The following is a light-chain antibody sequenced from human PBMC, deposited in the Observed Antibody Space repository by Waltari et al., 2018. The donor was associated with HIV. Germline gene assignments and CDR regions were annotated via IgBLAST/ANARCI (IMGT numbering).Light chain of an antibody. CDR1: QTIGSN. Sequence: EIVMTQSPATLSVSPGERATLSCRASQTIGSNLACYQQKPGQAPRLLIYGTSTRATGIPARFSGLGSGTEFTLTISSLQSEDFAVYYCLQYNNWPPWTFGQGTKVEIK. V-gene: IGKV3-15*01. CDR3: LQYNNWPPWT. J-gene: IGKJ1*01. CDR2: GTS.